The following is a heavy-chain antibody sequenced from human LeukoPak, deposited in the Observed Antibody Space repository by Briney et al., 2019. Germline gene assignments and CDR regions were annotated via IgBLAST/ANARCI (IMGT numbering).Heavy chain of an antibody. CDR1: GGSISSSSYY. CDR3: ARGSPWFDP. J-gene: IGHJ5*02. V-gene: IGHV4-61*01. Sequence: PSETLSLTCTVSGGSISSSSYYWSWIRQPPGKGLEWIGYVDNSGSTNYNPSLKSRVTISVDTSKNQFSLKLSSVTAADTAVYYCARGSPWFDPWGQGTLVTVSS. CDR2: VDNSGST.